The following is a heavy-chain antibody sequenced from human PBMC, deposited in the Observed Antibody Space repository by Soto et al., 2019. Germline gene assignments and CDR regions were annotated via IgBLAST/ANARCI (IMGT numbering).Heavy chain of an antibody. Sequence: QLQLQESGPGLVKPSETLSLTCTVSGGSISSSSYYWGWIRQPPGKGLEWIGSIYYSGSTYYNPSLKSRVTISVDTSKNQFSLKLSSVPAADTAVYYCAVQGGDGYNLIDYWGQGTLVTVSS. CDR3: AVQGGDGYNLIDY. V-gene: IGHV4-39*01. J-gene: IGHJ4*02. D-gene: IGHD3-16*01. CDR2: IYYSGST. CDR1: GGSISSSSYY.